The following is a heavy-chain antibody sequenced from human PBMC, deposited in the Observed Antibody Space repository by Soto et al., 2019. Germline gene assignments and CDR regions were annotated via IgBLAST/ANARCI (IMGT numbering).Heavy chain of an antibody. Sequence: QVQLQESGPGLVKPSKTLSLTCTVSGGSISVGGYYWSWIRQHPGKGLEWIGYIYYSGSTYYNPSLKSRVTISVDTSKNQFSLNLSSVTAADTAVYYCARESSRDYHDGMDVWGQGTTVTVSS. CDR3: ARESSRDYHDGMDV. V-gene: IGHV4-31*03. J-gene: IGHJ6*02. D-gene: IGHD2-15*01. CDR1: GGSISVGGYY. CDR2: IYYSGST.